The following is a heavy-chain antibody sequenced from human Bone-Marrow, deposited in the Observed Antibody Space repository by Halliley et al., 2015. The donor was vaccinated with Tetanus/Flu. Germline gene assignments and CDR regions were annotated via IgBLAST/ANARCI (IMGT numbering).Heavy chain of an antibody. Sequence: SLRLSCAASGFTFSSYAMNWVRQAPGKGLEWVASISSSGNNTYYADSVKGRLTISRDNSKNTLYLQMNSLRAEDSALYYCAKGRGVTSDFYFYYYGMDVWGQGTTVTVSS. D-gene: IGHD2-21*02. V-gene: IGHV3-23*01. J-gene: IGHJ6*02. CDR1: GFTFSSYA. CDR3: AKGRGVTSDFYFYYYGMDV. CDR2: ISSSGNNT.